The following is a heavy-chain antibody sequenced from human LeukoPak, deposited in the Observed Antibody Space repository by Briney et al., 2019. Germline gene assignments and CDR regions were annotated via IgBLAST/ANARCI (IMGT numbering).Heavy chain of an antibody. CDR3: ARGSGLVVRGDNFDY. V-gene: IGHV3-33*01. CDR2: IWYDATEK. Sequence: PGGSLRLSCAASGFTFSRHGMHWVRQAAGKGLEWVAVIWYDATEKFYVDSVKGRFTVSRDNSKNTLYLQMNSLRTEDTAVYYCARGSGLVVRGDNFDYWGQGTLVTVSS. J-gene: IGHJ4*02. CDR1: GFTFSRHG. D-gene: IGHD3-10*01.